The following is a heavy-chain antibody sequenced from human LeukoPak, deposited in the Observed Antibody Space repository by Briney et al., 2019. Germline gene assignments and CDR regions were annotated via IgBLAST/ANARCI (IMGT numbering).Heavy chain of an antibody. CDR3: ARGGATVVNDWFDP. Sequence: SETLSLTCTVSGGSISSSSYYWSWIRQPPGKGLEWIGYIYYSGSTNYNPSLKSRVTISVDTSKNQFSLKLSSVTAADTAVYYCARGGATVVNDWFDPWGQGTLVTVSS. V-gene: IGHV4-61*01. D-gene: IGHD4-23*01. J-gene: IGHJ5*02. CDR2: IYYSGST. CDR1: GGSISSSSYY.